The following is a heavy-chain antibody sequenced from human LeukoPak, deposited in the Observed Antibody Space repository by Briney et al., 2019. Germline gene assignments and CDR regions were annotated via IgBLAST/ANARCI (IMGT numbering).Heavy chain of an antibody. J-gene: IGHJ4*02. CDR1: GFTFGDYA. CDR3: TPYDILTGAFWY. Sequence: GGSLILSCTASGFTFGDYAMSWVRQAPGKVLEWVGFIRSKAYGGTTEYAASVKGRFTISRDDSKSIAYLQMNSLETEDTAVYYCTPYDILTGAFWYWGQGTLVTVSS. V-gene: IGHV3-49*04. CDR2: IRSKAYGGTT. D-gene: IGHD3-9*01.